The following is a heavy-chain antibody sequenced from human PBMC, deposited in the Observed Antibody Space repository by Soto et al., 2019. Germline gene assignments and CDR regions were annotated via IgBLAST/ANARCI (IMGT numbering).Heavy chain of an antibody. V-gene: IGHV1-46*01. CDR3: ARDTLRGGHYYYYGMDV. J-gene: IGHJ6*02. CDR1: GYTFTSYY. CDR2: INPSGGST. D-gene: IGHD3-16*01. Sequence: GASVKVSCKASGYTFTSYYIHWVRQAPGQGLEWMGIINPSGGSTSYAQKFQGRVTMTRDTSTSTVYMELSSLRSEDTALYYCARDTLRGGHYYYYGMDVWGQGTTVTVSS.